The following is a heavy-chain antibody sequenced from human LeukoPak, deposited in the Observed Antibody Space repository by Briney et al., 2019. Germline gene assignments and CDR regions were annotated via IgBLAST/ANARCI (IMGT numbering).Heavy chain of an antibody. D-gene: IGHD2-2*01. V-gene: IGHV1-2*02. CDR2: INPNSGGT. CDR3: ARDSSPAKRGFDP. J-gene: IGHJ5*02. Sequence: ASVKVSCKASGYTFTSYDINWVRQAPGQGLEWMGWINPNSGGTNYAQKFQGRVTMTRDTSISTAYMELSRLRSDDTAVYYCARDSSPAKRGFDPWGQGTLVTVSS. CDR1: GYTFTSYD.